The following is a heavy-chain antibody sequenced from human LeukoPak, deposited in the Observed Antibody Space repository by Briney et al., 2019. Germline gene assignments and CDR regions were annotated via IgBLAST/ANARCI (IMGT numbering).Heavy chain of an antibody. V-gene: IGHV3-21*01. Sequence: GGSLRLSCAASGFTFSSYSMNWVRQAPGKGLEWVSSISSSSSYIYSADSVKGRFTISRDNAKNSLYLQMNSLRAEDTAVYYCARVGGFIVAAITNYFDYWGQGTLVTVSS. D-gene: IGHD5-12*01. CDR3: ARVGGFIVAAITNYFDY. J-gene: IGHJ4*02. CDR2: ISSSSSYI. CDR1: GFTFSSYS.